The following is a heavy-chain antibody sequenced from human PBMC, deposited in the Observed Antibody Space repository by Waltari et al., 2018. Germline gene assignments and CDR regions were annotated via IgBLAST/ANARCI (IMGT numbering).Heavy chain of an antibody. D-gene: IGHD5-12*01. CDR1: GVSISSSSYY. CDR2: IYYSRST. Sequence: QLQLQASGSGLVKSSEILSLTCTVSGVSISSSSYYWGWIRQPPGKGLEWIGCIYYSRSTYYNPSLKSRVTISVDTSKNQFSLKLSSVTAADTAVYYCARIRSEGGYHFDYWGQGTLVTVSS. V-gene: IGHV4-39*07. J-gene: IGHJ4*02. CDR3: ARIRSEGGYHFDY.